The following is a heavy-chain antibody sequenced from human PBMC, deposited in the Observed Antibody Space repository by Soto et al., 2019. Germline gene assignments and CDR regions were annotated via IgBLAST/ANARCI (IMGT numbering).Heavy chain of an antibody. CDR2: IKQDGSEK. CDR1: GFTFSSYW. J-gene: IGHJ6*02. V-gene: IGHV3-7*01. D-gene: IGHD5-12*01. Sequence: EVQLVESGGGLVQPGGSLRLSCAASGFTFSSYWMSWVRQAPGKGLEWVANIKQDGSEKYYVDSVKGRFTISRDNAKNSLHLQMNSLRAEDTAVYYCARPWLPNVPYYYGMDVWGQGTTVTVSS. CDR3: ARPWLPNVPYYYGMDV.